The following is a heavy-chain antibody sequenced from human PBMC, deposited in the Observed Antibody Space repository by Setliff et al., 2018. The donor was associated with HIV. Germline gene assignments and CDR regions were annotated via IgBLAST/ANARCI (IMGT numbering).Heavy chain of an antibody. J-gene: IGHJ3*02. D-gene: IGHD3-22*01. CDR1: GFTFRTFA. CDR3: ANYYHSSGGFAFDT. CDR2: ISFDGSRT. Sequence: SLRLSCVASGFTFRTFAMHWVRQAPGKGLEWVSVISFDGSRTSYADSVKGRFSISRDNSKNTVFLQLNALRREDTAVYYCANYYHSSGGFAFDTWGQGTMVTVSS. V-gene: IGHV3-30*01.